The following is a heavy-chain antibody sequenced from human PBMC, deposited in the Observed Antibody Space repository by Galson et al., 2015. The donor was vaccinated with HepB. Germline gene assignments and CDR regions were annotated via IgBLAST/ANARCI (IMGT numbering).Heavy chain of an antibody. J-gene: IGHJ4*02. CDR2: ISVYNGNT. CDR1: GYIFTNYG. D-gene: IGHD2-2*01. Sequence: SVKVSCKASGYIFTNYGISWVRQAPGQGLEWMGWISVYNGNTNNARKLQGRVTMTTDTSTSTAYMELRSLRSDDTAVYFCARDRYCSSTSCYVDYWGQGTLVTVSS. V-gene: IGHV1-18*01. CDR3: ARDRYCSSTSCYVDY.